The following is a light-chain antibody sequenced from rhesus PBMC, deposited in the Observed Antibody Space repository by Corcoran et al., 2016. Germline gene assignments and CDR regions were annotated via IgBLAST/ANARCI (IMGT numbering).Light chain of an antibody. V-gene: IGKV1-22*01. J-gene: IGKJ4*01. CDR2: KAY. CDR3: QQYSSSPLT. CDR1: KSISSW. Sequence: DIQMTQSPSSLSASVGDTVTINCRAIKSISSWLAWSQQTPGKAPKLLIHKAYSLQSGVPSRFSGSGSGTDFTLTISSLQSEDFATYYCQQYSSSPLTFGGGTKVELK.